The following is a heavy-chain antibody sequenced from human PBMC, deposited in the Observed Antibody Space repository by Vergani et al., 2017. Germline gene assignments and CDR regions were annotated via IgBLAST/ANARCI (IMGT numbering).Heavy chain of an antibody. CDR3: AREGLGTTVALGHYGMDV. Sequence: QVQLVQSGAEVKKPGASVKVSCKASGYTFTSYYRHWVRQAPGQGLEWMGIINPSGGSTSYAQKFQGRVTMTRDTSTSTVYMELSSLRSEDTAVYYCAREGLGTTVALGHYGMDVWGQGP. J-gene: IGHJ6*02. D-gene: IGHD4-11*01. CDR1: GYTFTSYY. V-gene: IGHV1-46*01. CDR2: INPSGGST.